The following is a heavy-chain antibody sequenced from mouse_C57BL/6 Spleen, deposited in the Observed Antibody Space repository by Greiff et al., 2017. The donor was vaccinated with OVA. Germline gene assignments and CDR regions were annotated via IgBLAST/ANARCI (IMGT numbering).Heavy chain of an antibody. D-gene: IGHD1-1*01. J-gene: IGHJ1*03. CDR3: AREITGYFDV. Sequence: EVQLQESGPGLVKPSQSLSLTCSVTGYSITSGYYWNWIRQFPGNKLEWMGYISYDGSNNYNPSLKNRISITRDTSKNQFFLKLNSVTTEDTATYYCAREITGYFDVWGTGTTVTVSS. CDR1: GYSITSGYY. V-gene: IGHV3-6*01. CDR2: ISYDGSN.